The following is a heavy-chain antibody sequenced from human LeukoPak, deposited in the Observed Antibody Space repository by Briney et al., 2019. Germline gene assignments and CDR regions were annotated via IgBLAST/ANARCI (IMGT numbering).Heavy chain of an antibody. J-gene: IGHJ5*02. CDR2: ISSSGSTI. Sequence: GGSLRLSCAASGFTFSSYEMNWVRQAPGKGLEWVSYISSSGSTIYYADSVKGRFTISRVNAKNSLYLQMNSLRAEDTAVYYCARARSVVVVPAALDPWGQGTLVTVSS. CDR1: GFTFSSYE. CDR3: ARARSVVVVPAALDP. V-gene: IGHV3-48*03. D-gene: IGHD2-2*01.